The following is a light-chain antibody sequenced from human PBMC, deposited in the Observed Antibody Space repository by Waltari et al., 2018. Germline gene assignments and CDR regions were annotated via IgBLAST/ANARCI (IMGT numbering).Light chain of an antibody. CDR1: QRISSH. CDR3: QQYYRWWT. J-gene: IGKJ1*01. CDR2: GAS. V-gene: IGKV3-15*01. Sequence: ELVMTQSPSPLSVSPGERATLSRRASQRISSHLAWYQQKPGQAPRLLIYGASTRATGIPDRFSGSGSGTEFTLTISSLQSEDFAVYYCQQYYRWWTFGLGTKVERK.